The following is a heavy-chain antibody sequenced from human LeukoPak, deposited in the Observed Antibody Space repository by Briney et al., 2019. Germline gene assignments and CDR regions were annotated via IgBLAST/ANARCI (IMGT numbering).Heavy chain of an antibody. CDR1: GFTFSSYA. Sequence: GGSLRLSCVASGFTFSSYAMSWVRQAPGKGLEWVSAISDSGGSTYYADSVKGRFTISRDNSKNTLYLQMNSLRAEDTAVYYCAKDYGGSSTPQSGDAFDIWGQGTMVTVSS. CDR3: AKDYGGSSTPQSGDAFDI. CDR2: ISDSGGST. J-gene: IGHJ3*02. D-gene: IGHD4-23*01. V-gene: IGHV3-23*01.